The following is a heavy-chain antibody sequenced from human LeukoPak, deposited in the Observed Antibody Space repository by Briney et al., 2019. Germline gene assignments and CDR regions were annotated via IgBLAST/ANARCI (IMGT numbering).Heavy chain of an antibody. CDR1: GGSISSGGYS. J-gene: IGHJ5*02. Sequence: SETLSLTCAVSGGSISSGGYSWSWIRQPPGKGLEWIGYIYHSGSTYYNPSLKSRVTISVDRSKNQFSLKLSSVTAADTAVYYCAREVLNYYGNWFDPWGQGTLVTVSS. V-gene: IGHV4-30-2*01. D-gene: IGHD3-10*01. CDR3: AREVLNYYGNWFDP. CDR2: IYHSGST.